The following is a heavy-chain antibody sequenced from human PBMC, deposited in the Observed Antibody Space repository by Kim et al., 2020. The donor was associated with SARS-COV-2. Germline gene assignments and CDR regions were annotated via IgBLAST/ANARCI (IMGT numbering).Heavy chain of an antibody. CDR2: TNYRSKWYN. CDR3: ARNQGWDDFRV. D-gene: IGHD2-15*01. V-gene: IGHV6-1*01. J-gene: IGHJ3*01. Sequence: SQTLSLTCAISGDSVSSNIASWSWVRQSPSRGLEWLGRTNYRSKWYNEYAASMKGRITINADTSKNQFSLHLNSVTPEDTALYFCARNQGWDDFRVWGPEPLVPV. CDR1: GDSVSSNIAS.